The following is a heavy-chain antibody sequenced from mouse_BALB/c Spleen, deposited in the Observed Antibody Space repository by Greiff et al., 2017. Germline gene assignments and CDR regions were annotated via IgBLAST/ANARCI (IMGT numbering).Heavy chain of an antibody. CDR3: ARNYYYGGSMDY. D-gene: IGHD1-1*01. J-gene: IGHJ4*01. Sequence: VQLQQSGAELVKPGASVKLSCTASGFNIKDTYMHWVKQRPEQGLEWIGRIDPANGNTKYDPKFQGEATITADTSSNTAYLQLSSLTSEDTAVYYYARNYYYGGSMDYWGQGTSVTVSS. V-gene: IGHV14-3*02. CDR1: GFNIKDTY. CDR2: IDPANGNT.